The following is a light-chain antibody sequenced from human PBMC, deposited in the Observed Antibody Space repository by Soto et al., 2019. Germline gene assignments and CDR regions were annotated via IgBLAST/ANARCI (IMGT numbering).Light chain of an antibody. V-gene: IGKV3-11*01. J-gene: IGKJ3*01. CDR2: DAS. CDR1: QSVNSY. Sequence: EIVLTQSPATLSLSPGERATLSCRASQSVNSYLAWYQQKPGQAPRLLIYDASNRATGIPARFSGSGSGTDFTLTISSLEPEDFAVYYCQQYGNSPGFTFGPGTKVDTK. CDR3: QQYGNSPGFT.